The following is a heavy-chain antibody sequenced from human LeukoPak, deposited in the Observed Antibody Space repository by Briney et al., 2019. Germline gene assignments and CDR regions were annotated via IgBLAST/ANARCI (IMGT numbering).Heavy chain of an antibody. Sequence: GGSLRLSCAASGFTFSEYYMSWLRQAPGKALEWVSYISSSSSYTHYADSVKGRFNISRDNDKTSLYLQMNSRRDEDTAVYYCARVVVPAASIVATIDDLRADYYYGMDVWGKGTTVTVSS. CDR1: GFTFSEYY. CDR3: ARVVVPAASIVATIDDLRADYYYGMDV. D-gene: IGHD2-2*01. CDR2: ISSSSSYT. J-gene: IGHJ6*04. V-gene: IGHV3-11*06.